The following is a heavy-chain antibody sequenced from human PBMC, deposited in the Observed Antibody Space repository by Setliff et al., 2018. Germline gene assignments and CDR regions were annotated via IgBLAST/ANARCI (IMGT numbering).Heavy chain of an antibody. J-gene: IGHJ6*03. D-gene: IGHD3-3*01. Sequence: TLSLTCTVSGDSMSSAKYYWSWIRQSAGKGLECIGRIYTDGSTKYNPSLNSRVTLSIDTSKNQFSLRLSSVTAAGTAVYFCARVTGFLYMDVWGKGTTVTVSS. CDR3: ARVTGFLYMDV. V-gene: IGHV4-61*02. CDR1: GDSMSSAKYY. CDR2: IYTDGST.